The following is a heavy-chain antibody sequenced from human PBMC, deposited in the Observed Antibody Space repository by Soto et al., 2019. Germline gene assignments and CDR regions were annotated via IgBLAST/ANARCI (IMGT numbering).Heavy chain of an antibody. J-gene: IGHJ6*02. CDR2: IYYSGST. Sequence: SETLSLTCTVSGGSISSSSYYWGWIRQPPGKGLEWIGSIYYSGSTYYNPSLKSRVTISVDTSKNQFSLELSSVTAADTAVYYCARVKSDYYYYGMDVWGQGTTVTVSS. CDR1: GGSISSSSYY. CDR3: ARVKSDYYYYGMDV. V-gene: IGHV4-39*01.